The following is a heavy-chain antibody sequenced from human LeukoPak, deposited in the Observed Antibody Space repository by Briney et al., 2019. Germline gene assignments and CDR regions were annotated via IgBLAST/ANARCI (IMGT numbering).Heavy chain of an antibody. J-gene: IGHJ4*02. V-gene: IGHV3-43*01. Sequence: GGSLRLSCAASGFTFDDYTMHWVRQAPGKGLEWVSLISWDGGSTYYADSVKGRFTISRDNSKNTLYLQMKSLRAEDTAVYYCAVEGYSYGYGYWGQGTLVTVSS. CDR2: ISWDGGST. CDR3: AVEGYSYGYGY. CDR1: GFTFDDYT. D-gene: IGHD5-18*01.